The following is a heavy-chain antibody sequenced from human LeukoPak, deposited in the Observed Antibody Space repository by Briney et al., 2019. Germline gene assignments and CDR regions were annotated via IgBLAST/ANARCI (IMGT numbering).Heavy chain of an antibody. J-gene: IGHJ3*02. CDR2: ISAYNGNT. CDR1: GYTFTSYG. D-gene: IGHD5-18*01. Sequence: ASVKVSCKASGYTFTSYGISWVRQAPGQGLEWMGWISAYNGNTNYAQELQGRVTMTTDTSTSTAYMELRSLRSDDTAVYYCARDVRGYSYGTDAFDIWGQGTMVTVSS. V-gene: IGHV1-18*01. CDR3: ARDVRGYSYGTDAFDI.